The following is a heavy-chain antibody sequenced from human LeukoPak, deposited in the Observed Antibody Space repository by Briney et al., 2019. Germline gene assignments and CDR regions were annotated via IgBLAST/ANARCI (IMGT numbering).Heavy chain of an antibody. CDR2: IIPILGIA. V-gene: IGHV1-69*04. CDR1: GGTFSSYA. J-gene: IGHJ3*02. D-gene: IGHD2-15*01. Sequence: ASVKVSCKASGGTFSSYAISWVRQAPGQGLEWMGRIIPILGIANYAQKFQGRVTITADKSTSTAYMELSSLRSEDTAVYYCARDQDIVVVVAASNAFDIWGQGTMVTVSS. CDR3: ARDQDIVVVVAASNAFDI.